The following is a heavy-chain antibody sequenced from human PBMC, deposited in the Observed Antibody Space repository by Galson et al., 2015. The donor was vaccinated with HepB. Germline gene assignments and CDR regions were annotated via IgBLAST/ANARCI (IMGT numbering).Heavy chain of an antibody. V-gene: IGHV3-30*18. CDR1: GFTFRNYG. D-gene: IGHD2-21*01. CDR3: VKEAGSIWASYFDS. CDR2: IASDGTIK. Sequence: SLRLSCAASGFTFRNYGMQWVRQAPGKGLEWVAVIASDGTIKHYADSVKGRFTLSRDNSKNTMYLQMNSLRADYTAVYYCVKEAGSIWASYFDSWGLGILVTVSS. J-gene: IGHJ4*02.